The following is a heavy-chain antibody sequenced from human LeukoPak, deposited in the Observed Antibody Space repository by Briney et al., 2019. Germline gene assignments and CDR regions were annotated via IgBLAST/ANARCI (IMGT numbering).Heavy chain of an antibody. J-gene: IGHJ4*02. V-gene: IGHV3-7*01. CDR3: ARAAYCRGGTCYSNYFDF. CDR2: IKQDGNEK. CDR1: GFTFSSYW. Sequence: GGSLRLSCAASGFTFSSYWMSWVRQAPGRGVEWVANIKQDGNEKYFVDSVKGRFSISRDNAKNSLYLQMSSLRAEDTAVYYCARAAYCRGGTCYSNYFDFWGQGTLVTVSS. D-gene: IGHD2-15*01.